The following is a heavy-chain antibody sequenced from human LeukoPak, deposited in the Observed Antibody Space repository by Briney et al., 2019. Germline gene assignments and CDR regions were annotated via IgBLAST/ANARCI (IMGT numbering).Heavy chain of an antibody. CDR1: GLTVSGNF. J-gene: IGHJ3*02. CDR3: ARVVYSGGYSQGFDI. V-gene: IGHV3-66*01. D-gene: IGHD3-22*01. Sequence: GGSLRLSCAASGLTVSGNFMSWVRQAPGREPVWVSVIYSGGYTNYADSVKGRFTISRDNSKNTLYLLMNSLRAEDTAVYYCARVVYSGGYSQGFDIWGQGTMVIVSS. CDR2: IYSGGYT.